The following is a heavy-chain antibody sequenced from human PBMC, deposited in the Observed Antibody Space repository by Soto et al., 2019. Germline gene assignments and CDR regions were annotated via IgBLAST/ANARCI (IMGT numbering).Heavy chain of an antibody. CDR2: ISSSSSNI. J-gene: IGHJ4*02. CDR3: AKEGAPMVRGVEESDY. D-gene: IGHD3-10*01. V-gene: IGHV3-48*01. CDR1: GFTFSSYS. Sequence: GGSLRLSCAASGFTFSSYSMNWVRQAPGKGLEWVSDISSSSSNIYYADSVKGRFTISRDNSKNTLYLQMNSLRAEDTAVYYCAKEGAPMVRGVEESDYWGQGTLVTVSS.